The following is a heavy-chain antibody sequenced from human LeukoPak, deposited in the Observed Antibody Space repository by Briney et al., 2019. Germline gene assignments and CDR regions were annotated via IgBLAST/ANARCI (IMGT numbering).Heavy chain of an antibody. Sequence: GGSLRLSCVASGFTFSGHVVSWVRQAPGEGLEWVSGISESGDTTYYADSVKGRFTISRDNSKNTVSLQMNSLRAEDTAVYSCVKDLNSGTNFRSWGQGTLVTVSS. V-gene: IGHV3-23*01. CDR1: GFTFSGHV. J-gene: IGHJ5*02. D-gene: IGHD2-2*01. CDR2: ISESGDTT. CDR3: VKDLNSGTNFRS.